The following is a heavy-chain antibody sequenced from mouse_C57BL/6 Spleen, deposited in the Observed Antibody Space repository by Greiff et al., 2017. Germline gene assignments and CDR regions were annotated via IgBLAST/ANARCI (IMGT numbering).Heavy chain of an antibody. V-gene: IGHV5-9-1*02. CDR2: ISSGGDYI. Sequence: EVKLVESGEGLVKPGGSLKLSCAASGFTFSSYAMSWVRQTPEKRLEWVAYISSGGDYIYYADTVKGRFTISRDNARNTLYLQMSSLKSEDTAMYYCTRDSGKYYAMDYWGQGTSVTVSS. CDR3: TRDSGKYYAMDY. D-gene: IGHD1-3*01. CDR1: GFTFSSYA. J-gene: IGHJ4*01.